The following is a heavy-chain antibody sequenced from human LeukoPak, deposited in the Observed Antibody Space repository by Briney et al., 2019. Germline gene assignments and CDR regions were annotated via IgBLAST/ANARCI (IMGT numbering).Heavy chain of an antibody. CDR3: ARRVPYFDY. V-gene: IGHV4-61*02. CDR2: INPTGSS. J-gene: IGHJ4*02. Sequence: PSQTLSLTCTVSGGSISSDNNNWGWTRHPPGKGLEWIGRINPTGSSNYNPSLKGRLTMSVDTSKNQFSLNLRSVTAADTAVYYCARRVPYFDYWGQGTLVTVSS. D-gene: IGHD4/OR15-4a*01. CDR1: GGSISSDNNN.